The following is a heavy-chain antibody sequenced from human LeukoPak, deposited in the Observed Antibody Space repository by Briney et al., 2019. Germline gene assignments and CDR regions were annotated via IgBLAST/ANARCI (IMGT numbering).Heavy chain of an antibody. V-gene: IGHV3-11*01. CDR1: GFTFSDYY. J-gene: IGHJ3*02. D-gene: IGHD4-17*01. CDR3: ASYPDFTVTTGGAFDI. CDR2: ISSSGSTI. Sequence: GGSLRLSCAASGFTFSDYYMSWTRQAPGKGLEWVSYISSSGSTIYYADSVKGRFTISRDNAKNSLYLQMNSLRAEDTAVYYCASYPDFTVTTGGAFDIWGQGTMVTVSS.